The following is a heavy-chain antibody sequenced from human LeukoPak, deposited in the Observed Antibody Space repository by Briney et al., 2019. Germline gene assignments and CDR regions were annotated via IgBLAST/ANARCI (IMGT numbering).Heavy chain of an antibody. Sequence: GTSVKVSCKASGLTFTSSAVQWVRQARGQRLEWIGWIVVGSGNTNYAQKFQERVTITRDMSTSTAYMELSSLRSEDTAVYYCAAGASRSGSGSYPLNDYWGQGTLVTVSS. CDR1: GLTFTSSA. CDR3: AAGASRSGSGSYPLNDY. J-gene: IGHJ4*02. V-gene: IGHV1-58*01. CDR2: IVVGSGNT. D-gene: IGHD3-10*01.